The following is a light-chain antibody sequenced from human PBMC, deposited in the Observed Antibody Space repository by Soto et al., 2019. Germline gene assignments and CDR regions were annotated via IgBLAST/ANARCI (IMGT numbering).Light chain of an antibody. V-gene: IGKV1-39*01. J-gene: IGKJ2*01. CDR3: QHSYTTVYT. CDR2: AAT. CDR1: QTIGAN. Sequence: DIQMTQSPSSLSASVGDRVTITCRASQTIGANLNWYRQKPGKAPTPLIYAATTLQSGVPSTFSGLGSGTDFTLTITSLQPEDSATYFCQHSYTTVYTFGLGTKVEIK.